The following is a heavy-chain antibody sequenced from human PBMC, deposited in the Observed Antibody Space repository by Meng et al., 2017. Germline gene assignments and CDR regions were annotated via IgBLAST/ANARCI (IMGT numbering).Heavy chain of an antibody. CDR3: ASLRIAVAGINWFDL. CDR2: IYYSGST. D-gene: IGHD6-19*01. J-gene: IGHJ5*02. Sequence: QVQLQESGPGLVKPSETLSLTCTVSGGSISSSSYYWGWIRQPPGKGLEWIGSIYYSGSTYYNPSLKSRVTISVDTSKNQFSLKLSSVTAADTAVYYCASLRIAVAGINWFDLWGQGTLVTVSS. V-gene: IGHV4-39*07. CDR1: GGSISSSSYY.